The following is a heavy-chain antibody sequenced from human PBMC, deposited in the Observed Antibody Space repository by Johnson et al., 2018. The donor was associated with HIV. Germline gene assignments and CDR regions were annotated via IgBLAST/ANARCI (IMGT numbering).Heavy chain of an antibody. J-gene: IGHJ3*02. CDR3: AKARSLLDYGGFDAFDI. D-gene: IGHD4-23*01. V-gene: IGHV3-33*06. CDR2: IYYDGTNK. CDR1: GFTFSSYA. Sequence: VQLVESVGGVVQPGRSLRLSCAASGFTFSSYAMHWVRQAPGKGLEWVAIIYYDGTNKYYADSVKGRFTISRDNSKNTLSLQMNSLRVEDTAMYYCAKARSLLDYGGFDAFDIWGQGTLVIVSS.